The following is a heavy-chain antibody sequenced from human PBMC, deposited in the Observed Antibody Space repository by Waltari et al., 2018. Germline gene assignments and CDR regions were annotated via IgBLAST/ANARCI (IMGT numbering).Heavy chain of an antibody. CDR1: GFTFSSYG. D-gene: IGHD3-22*01. CDR2: IWYAGNDK. V-gene: IGHV3-33*01. CDR3: ARDPYYYDSSGYYSLDY. J-gene: IGHJ4*02. Sequence: QVQLVESGGGVVQPGRSLRLSCAASGFTFSSYGMHWVRQAPGKGVWWVAFIWYAGNDKYYADPVKCRVTIASDNSKNTLYLQTNGLRAEDTAVYYCARDPYYYDSSGYYSLDYWGQGTLVTVSS.